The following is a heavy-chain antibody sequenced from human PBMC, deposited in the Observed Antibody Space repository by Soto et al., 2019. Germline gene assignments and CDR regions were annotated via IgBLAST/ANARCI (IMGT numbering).Heavy chain of an antibody. V-gene: IGHV3-23*01. CDR3: AKAGRVNNYGVDY. Sequence: QPGGSLRLSCAASGFIFSSYAMSWVRQAPGKGLEWVSTISGSGGKTYYADSVKGRFTISRDNSQNTLYLQMSSLRAEDTAVYYCAKAGRVNNYGVDYWGQGTLVTVSS. D-gene: IGHD5-18*01. CDR2: ISGSGGKT. J-gene: IGHJ4*02. CDR1: GFIFSSYA.